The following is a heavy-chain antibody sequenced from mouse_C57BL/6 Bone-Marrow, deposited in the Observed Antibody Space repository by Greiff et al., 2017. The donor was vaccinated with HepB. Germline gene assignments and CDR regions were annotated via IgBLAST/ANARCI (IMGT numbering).Heavy chain of an antibody. CDR1: GYTFTSYW. Sequence: QVQLQQPGTELVKPGASVKLSCKASGYTFTSYWMHWVKQRPGQGLEWIGNINPSNGGTNYNEKFKSKATLTVDKSSSTAYMQLSSLTSEDSAVYDCARGPYGSSYDWFAYWGQGTLVTVSA. V-gene: IGHV1-53*01. D-gene: IGHD1-1*01. CDR2: INPSNGGT. J-gene: IGHJ3*01. CDR3: ARGPYGSSYDWFAY.